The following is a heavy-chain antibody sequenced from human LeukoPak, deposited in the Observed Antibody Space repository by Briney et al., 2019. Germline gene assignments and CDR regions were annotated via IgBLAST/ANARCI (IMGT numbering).Heavy chain of an antibody. Sequence: GGSLRLSCAASGFTFTNYAMSWVRQTPGKGLEWVSATVGSRPDTYHADSVKGRFTVSRDNSRNTLYLQMNNLRIEDSAVHYCTKAPLMSCTGAFCYPFDSWGQGVLVTVSS. D-gene: IGHD2-8*02. CDR1: GFTFTNYA. CDR3: TKAPLMSCTGAFCYPFDS. J-gene: IGHJ4*02. V-gene: IGHV3-23*01. CDR2: TVGSRPDT.